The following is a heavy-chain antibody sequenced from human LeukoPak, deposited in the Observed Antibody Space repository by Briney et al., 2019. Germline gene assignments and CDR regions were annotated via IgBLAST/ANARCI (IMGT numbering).Heavy chain of an antibody. CDR1: GFSVSSDY. Sequence: GGSLRLSCDASGFSVSSDYMSWVRQAPGEGPEWVAVISYDGSQKYCADSVLGRFTISRDNSKNTLYLQMNNPRDSDKGAYYSARSHNSSWHNFDSWGQGTLVTVSS. J-gene: IGHJ4*02. D-gene: IGHD2/OR15-2a*01. V-gene: IGHV3-30-3*01. CDR3: ARSHNSSWHNFDS. CDR2: ISYDGSQK.